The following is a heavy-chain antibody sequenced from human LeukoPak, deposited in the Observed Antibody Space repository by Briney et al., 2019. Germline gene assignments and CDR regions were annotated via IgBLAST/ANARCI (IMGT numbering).Heavy chain of an antibody. CDR2: INHSGGT. D-gene: IGHD6-19*01. Sequence: SETLSLTCAVYGGSFNNYYWSWIRQPPGKGLEWIGEINHSGGTNSNPSLKSRVTVSVDTSKNQFSLNLNSVTAADTAVYYCARRLYYSGWYGAVYWYFDLWGRGTLVTVSS. V-gene: IGHV4-34*01. CDR3: ARRLYYSGWYGAVYWYFDL. CDR1: GGSFNNYY. J-gene: IGHJ2*01.